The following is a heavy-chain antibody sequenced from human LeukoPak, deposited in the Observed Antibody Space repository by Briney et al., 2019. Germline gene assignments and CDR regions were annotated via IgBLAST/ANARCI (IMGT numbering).Heavy chain of an antibody. Sequence: PGGSLRLSCAASGFTFSSYSMNWVRQAPGKGLEWVSYISSSSSTIYYADSVKGRFTISRDNSKNTLYLQMNGLRAEDTAVYYCARVVLGQWLANFDYWGQGTLVTVSS. J-gene: IGHJ4*02. D-gene: IGHD6-19*01. V-gene: IGHV3-48*01. CDR3: ARVVLGQWLANFDY. CDR2: ISSSSSTI. CDR1: GFTFSSYS.